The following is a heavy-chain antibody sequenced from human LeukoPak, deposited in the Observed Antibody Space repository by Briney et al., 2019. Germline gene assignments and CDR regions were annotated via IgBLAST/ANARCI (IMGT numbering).Heavy chain of an antibody. CDR1: GGSISNYH. J-gene: IGHJ4*02. V-gene: IGHV4-4*07. D-gene: IGHD6-19*01. CDR3: ARRDLSSGWSFEY. Sequence: PSETLSLTCTVSGGSISNYHWSWIRQPAGKGLEWVGQIHSSGSTNYNPPLKSRVTVSIDTAETQLSLTIRSATAADTAVYYCARRDLSSGWSFEYWGQGALVTVSS. CDR2: IHSSGST.